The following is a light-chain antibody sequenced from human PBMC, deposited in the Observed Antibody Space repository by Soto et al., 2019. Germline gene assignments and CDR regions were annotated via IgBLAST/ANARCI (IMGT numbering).Light chain of an antibody. J-gene: IGKJ3*01. CDR3: QQYGSSPFT. CDR2: GAS. Sequence: EIVLTQSPGTLSLSPGERATLSCRASQSVSSSYLAWYQQKPGQAPRLLIYGASSRATGIPDRFSGSGSGTDFTLIISRLAPEDFAVYYCQQYGSSPFTFGPGTKVDIK. CDR1: QSVSSSY. V-gene: IGKV3-20*01.